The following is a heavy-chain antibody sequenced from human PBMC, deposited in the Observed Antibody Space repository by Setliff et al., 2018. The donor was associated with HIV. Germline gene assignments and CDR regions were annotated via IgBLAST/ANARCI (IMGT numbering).Heavy chain of an antibody. CDR1: GDSISTLNF. Sequence: ETLSLTCTVSGDSISTLNFWSWIRQPPGKGLEWIGNIYHSGSTSYNPALKSRVTISADTSKNQFSLKLTSVTAADTAIYYCARWPGRAPDYWGQGTLVTVSS. V-gene: IGHV4-38-2*02. CDR2: IYHSGST. J-gene: IGHJ4*02. D-gene: IGHD3-10*01. CDR3: ARWPGRAPDY.